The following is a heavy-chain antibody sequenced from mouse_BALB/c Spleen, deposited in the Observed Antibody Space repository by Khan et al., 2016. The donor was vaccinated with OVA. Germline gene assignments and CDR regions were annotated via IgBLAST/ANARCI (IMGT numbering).Heavy chain of an antibody. CDR1: GFTFIDYG. V-gene: IGHV5-15*02. CDR2: ISSVAYSI. Sequence: EVELVESGGGLVQPGGSRKLSCAASGFTFIDYGMAWVRQTPGKGPEWIAFISSVAYSIYYADTVTGRFTISRENAKNTLYLEMSSLRSDVTVMYYCARGGFAYWGQGTLVTVSA. J-gene: IGHJ3*01. CDR3: ARGGFAY.